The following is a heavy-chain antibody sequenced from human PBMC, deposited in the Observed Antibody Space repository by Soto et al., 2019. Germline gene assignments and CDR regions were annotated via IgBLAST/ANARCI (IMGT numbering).Heavy chain of an antibody. D-gene: IGHD3-22*01. CDR2: FDPEDGET. V-gene: IGHV1-24*01. J-gene: IGHJ4*02. Sequence: VRRAGKQGVEWMGGFDPEDGETIYAQKVQGRVTMTEDTSTDTAYMELSSLRSEDTAVYFCAPDLSGYYDSSGYLAYSGEPTIVTVPS. CDR3: APDLSGYYDSSGYLAY.